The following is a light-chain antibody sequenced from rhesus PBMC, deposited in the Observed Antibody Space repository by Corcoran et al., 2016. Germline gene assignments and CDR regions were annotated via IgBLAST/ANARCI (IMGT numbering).Light chain of an antibody. CDR2: AAS. CDR3: LQHNSYPWT. Sequence: DIQMTQSPSSLSASVGDTVTITCRASQGISSYLNWFQQKPGKAPKLLIYAASSLESGVPSRFSGMGSGTEFTLTISSLQPEDFAAYYCLQHNSYPWTFGQGTKVEIK. J-gene: IGKJ1*01. CDR1: QGISSY. V-gene: IGKV1-28*01.